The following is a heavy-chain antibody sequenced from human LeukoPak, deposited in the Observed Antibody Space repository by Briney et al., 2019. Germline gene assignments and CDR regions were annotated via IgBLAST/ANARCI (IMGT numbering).Heavy chain of an antibody. V-gene: IGHV4-59*01. CDR2: IYYSSST. J-gene: IGHJ6*02. CDR3: ARDRDGDDYGYYYGMDV. CDR1: GGSISSYY. D-gene: IGHD4-17*01. Sequence: PSETLSLTCTVSGGSISSYYWSWIRQPPGKGLEWVGYIYYSSSTNYNASLKSRVTISVDTSKNQFSLKLSSVTAADTAVYYCARDRDGDDYGYYYGMDVWGQGTTVTVSS.